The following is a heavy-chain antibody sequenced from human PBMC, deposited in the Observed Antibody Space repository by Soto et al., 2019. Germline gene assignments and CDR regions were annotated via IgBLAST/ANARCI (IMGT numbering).Heavy chain of an antibody. CDR1: GFTFDDYA. CDR2: ISWNSGSI. CDR3: AKAIAANPYYYGMDV. V-gene: IGHV3-9*01. J-gene: IGHJ6*02. D-gene: IGHD6-13*01. Sequence: EVQLVESGGGLVQPGRSLRLSCAASGFTFDDYAMHWVRQAPGKGLEWVSGISWNSGSIGYADSVKGRFTISRDNAKNSLYLQMNSLRAEDTALYYCAKAIAANPYYYGMDVWGQGTTVTVSS.